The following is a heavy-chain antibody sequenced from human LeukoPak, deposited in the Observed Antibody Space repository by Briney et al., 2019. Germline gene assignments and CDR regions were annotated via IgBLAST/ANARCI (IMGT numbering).Heavy chain of an antibody. CDR2: ISGSGGST. CDR3: ARKLYYYDIGDYGWFDP. CDR1: GFTFSSYA. V-gene: IGHV3-23*01. J-gene: IGHJ5*02. Sequence: PGGSLRLSCAASGFTFSSYAMSWVRQPPGKGLEWVSSISGSGGSTYYADSVKGRFTISRDNAKNSLYLQMNSLRAEDTAVYYCARKLYYYDIGDYGWFDPWGQGTLVTVSS. D-gene: IGHD3-22*01.